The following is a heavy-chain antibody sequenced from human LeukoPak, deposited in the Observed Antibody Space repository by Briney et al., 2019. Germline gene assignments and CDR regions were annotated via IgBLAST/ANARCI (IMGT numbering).Heavy chain of an antibody. V-gene: IGHV3-15*01. Sequence: GGSLRLSCAASGFTFSSYAMSWVRQAPGKGLEWVGRIKSKTDGGTTDYAAPVKGRFSISRDDSKNTLYLQMSRLKTGDTAVYYCSTEIAAAGWRDWGQGTLVTVSS. CDR1: GFTFSSYA. J-gene: IGHJ4*02. CDR2: IKSKTDGGTT. D-gene: IGHD6-13*01. CDR3: STEIAAAGWRD.